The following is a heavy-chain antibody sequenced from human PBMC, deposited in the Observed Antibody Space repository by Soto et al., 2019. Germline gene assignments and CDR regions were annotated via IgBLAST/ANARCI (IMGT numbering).Heavy chain of an antibody. CDR1: GFTVSSNY. D-gene: IGHD3-3*01. Sequence: EVQLVETGGGLIQPGGSLRLSCAASGFTVSSNYMSWFRQAPGKGLEWVSVIYSGGSTYYADSVKGRVTLSRDNSKNTLYLQMNSLRAEDTAVYYCFGGFGVFTYGMDVWGQGTTVTVSS. CDR2: IYSGGST. J-gene: IGHJ6*02. CDR3: FGGFGVFTYGMDV. V-gene: IGHV3-53*02.